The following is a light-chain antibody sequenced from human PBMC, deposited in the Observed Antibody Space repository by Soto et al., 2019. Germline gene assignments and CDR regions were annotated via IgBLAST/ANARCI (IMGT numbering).Light chain of an antibody. CDR3: QQYENYWT. V-gene: IGKV1-5*01. J-gene: IGKJ1*01. Sequence: DIQMTHSPSTLPASVGDRVTITCRSSQSISNWWALYQQKPGTAPKLLIYHASNLDSGVPSRFSGSGSGTEFSLTISNLQPDDCATYYCQQYENYWTFGQGTKVDIK. CDR2: HAS. CDR1: QSISNW.